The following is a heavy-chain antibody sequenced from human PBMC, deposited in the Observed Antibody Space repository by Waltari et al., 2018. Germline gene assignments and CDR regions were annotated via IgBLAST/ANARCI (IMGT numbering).Heavy chain of an antibody. CDR3: ARRVSTKGAFEV. Sequence: QVQLVQSGAEVKTPGSSVKVYCKSSGGLFSRVGLHWLRQAPGQGLEWMGKIIPMPGITDYEQKFQGRLRITADRSTTTGYMELRSLGSEDTAFYYCARRVSTKGAFEVWGRGTLVTVSP. CDR1: GGLFSRVG. J-gene: IGHJ3*01. V-gene: IGHV1-69*02. CDR2: IIPMPGIT. D-gene: IGHD5-12*01.